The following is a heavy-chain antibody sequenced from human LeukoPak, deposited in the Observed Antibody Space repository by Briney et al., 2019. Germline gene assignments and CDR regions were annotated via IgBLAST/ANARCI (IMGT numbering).Heavy chain of an antibody. CDR1: GGSISSTNW. V-gene: IGHV4-4*02. J-gene: IGHJ3*02. CDR2: IYRSGTT. Sequence: SETLSLTCAVSGGSISSTNWWCWVRQPPGKGLEWIGEIYRSGTTNYKPSLKIRVTISLDKSRNHFSLKLTSVTAEDSAVYFCARGPYSYDSSGAFDIWGQGTMVTVSS. CDR3: ARGPYSYDSSGAFDI. D-gene: IGHD3-22*01.